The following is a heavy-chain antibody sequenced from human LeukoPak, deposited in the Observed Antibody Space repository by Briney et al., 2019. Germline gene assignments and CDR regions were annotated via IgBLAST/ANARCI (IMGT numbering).Heavy chain of an antibody. CDR1: GFRFRNYA. V-gene: IGHV3-23*01. CDR3: VKDPRDTYGTNWFVS. Sequence: GGSLRLSCGASGFRFRNYAMSWVRQAPGKGLQWVSQISGTGGATWYAGFARDRFTISRDNSKKTLYLQMSGLRVEDTAMYYCVKDPRDTYGTNWFVSWGQGTLLIVSS. J-gene: IGHJ5*01. CDR2: ISGTGGAT. D-gene: IGHD2-21*01.